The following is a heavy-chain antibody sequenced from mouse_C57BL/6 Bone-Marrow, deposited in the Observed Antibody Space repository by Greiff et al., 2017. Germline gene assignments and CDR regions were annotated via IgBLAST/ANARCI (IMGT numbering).Heavy chain of an antibody. D-gene: IGHD1-1*01. V-gene: IGHV1-5*01. Sequence: VQLQQSGTVLARPGASVKMSCKTSGYTFTSYWMHWVKQRPGQGLEWIGAIYPGNSATSYNQKFKGKAKLTAVTSASPPFMALRSLTNEDSAAYYCTIACTTVVEPYYAMDYWGQGTSVTVSS. CDR3: TIACTTVVEPYYAMDY. CDR1: GYTFTSYW. J-gene: IGHJ4*01. CDR2: IYPGNSAT.